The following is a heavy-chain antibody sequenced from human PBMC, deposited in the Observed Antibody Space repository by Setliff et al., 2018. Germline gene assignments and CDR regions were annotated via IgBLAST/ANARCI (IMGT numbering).Heavy chain of an antibody. J-gene: IGHJ4*02. CDR2: ISSSSSYI. CDR1: GFTFSSYN. CDR3: ARFYDNIDYPPEVFDF. V-gene: IGHV3-21*04. Sequence: GGSLRLSCAASGFTFSSYNMDWVRQAPGKGLEWVSSISSSSSYIYYADSVKGRFTISRDNAENSVFLQMDSLSAEDTAMYYCARFYDNIDYPPEVFDFWGQGTLVTVSS. D-gene: IGHD4-17*01.